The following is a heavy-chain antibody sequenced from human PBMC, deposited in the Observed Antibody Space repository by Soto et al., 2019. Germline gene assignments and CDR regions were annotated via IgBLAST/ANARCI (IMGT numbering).Heavy chain of an antibody. D-gene: IGHD6-13*01. CDR2: IYPGDSDT. J-gene: IGHJ3*02. CDR1: GYSFTSYW. Sequence: PGESLKISCKGSGYSFTSYWIGWVRQMPGKGLEWMGIIYPGDSDTRYSPSFQGQVTISADKSISTAYLQWSSLKASDTAMYYCARHDSAGAAAGWGFDAFEIWGQGTMVTVSS. CDR3: ARHDSAGAAAGWGFDAFEI. V-gene: IGHV5-51*01.